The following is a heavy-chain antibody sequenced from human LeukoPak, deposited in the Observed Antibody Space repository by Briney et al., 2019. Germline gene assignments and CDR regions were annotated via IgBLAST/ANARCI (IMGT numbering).Heavy chain of an antibody. D-gene: IGHD2-2*01. V-gene: IGHV3-21*01. CDR3: ARQIGACSSTSCSKYFQH. Sequence: PGGSLRLSCAASGFTFCSYSMNWVRQAPGKGREGGSSISSSSSYIYYADSVKGRFTISRDNAKNSLYLQMNSLRAEDTAVYYCARQIGACSSTSCSKYFQHWGQGTLVTVSS. CDR2: ISSSSSYI. J-gene: IGHJ1*01. CDR1: GFTFCSYS.